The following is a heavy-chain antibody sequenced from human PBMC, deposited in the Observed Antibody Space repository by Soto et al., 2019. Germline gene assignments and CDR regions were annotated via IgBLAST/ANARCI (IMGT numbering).Heavy chain of an antibody. Sequence: SETLSLTCTVSGDSIRDFYWSWIRQPAGKGLEFIGRLYSSGSTDYNPSLKSRVTMSVDRSNNQFSLKLTSVTAADTAVYYCARVLWEYRSSSSVDPWGQGTLVTVSS. CDR2: LYSSGST. D-gene: IGHD6-6*01. J-gene: IGHJ5*02. V-gene: IGHV4-4*07. CDR1: GDSIRDFY. CDR3: ARVLWEYRSSSSVDP.